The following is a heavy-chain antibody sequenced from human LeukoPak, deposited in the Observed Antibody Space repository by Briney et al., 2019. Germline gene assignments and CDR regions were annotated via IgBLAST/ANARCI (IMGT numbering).Heavy chain of an antibody. D-gene: IGHD3-22*01. J-gene: IGHJ4*02. CDR1: GGTFSSYA. CDR3: ARVYHDSSGYWSPRFEYFDY. V-gene: IGHV1-69*01. Sequence: ALVTVSCKASGGTFSSYAISWVRQAAGQGLEWMGGIIPIFGTANYAQKFQGRVTITADESTSTAYMELSSLRSEDTAVYYCARVYHDSSGYWSPRFEYFDYWGQGTLVTVSS. CDR2: IIPIFGTA.